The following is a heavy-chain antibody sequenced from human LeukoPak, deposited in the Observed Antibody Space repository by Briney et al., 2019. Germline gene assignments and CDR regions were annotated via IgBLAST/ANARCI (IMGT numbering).Heavy chain of an antibody. V-gene: IGHV4-61*02. CDR2: IYTSGST. Sequence: PSETLSLTCTVSGGSISSGSYYWSWIRQPAGKGLEWIGRIYTSGSTNYNPSLKSRVTISVDTSKNQFSLKLSSVTAADTAVYYCARGAVAVFPRGAFDIWGQGTMVTVSS. J-gene: IGHJ3*02. CDR1: GGSISSGSYY. D-gene: IGHD6-19*01. CDR3: ARGAVAVFPRGAFDI.